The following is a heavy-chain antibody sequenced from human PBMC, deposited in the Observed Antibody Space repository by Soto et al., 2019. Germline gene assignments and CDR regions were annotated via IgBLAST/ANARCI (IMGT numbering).Heavy chain of an antibody. CDR1: GFTFRNYD. J-gene: IGHJ6*02. Sequence: EVQLVESGGGLVQPGGSLRLSCEASGFTFRNYDMHWVRQGTGKGLEWVSGISAAGDPDYADSVEDRFTISRENAQNSFFLQMTSHSVGDTAVYYCARTDRDFYGLDVWGQGTTVIVSS. CDR2: ISAAGDP. CDR3: ARTDRDFYGLDV. V-gene: IGHV3-13*05.